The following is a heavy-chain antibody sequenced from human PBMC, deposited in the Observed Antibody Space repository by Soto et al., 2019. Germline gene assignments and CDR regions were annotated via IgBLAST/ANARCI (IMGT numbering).Heavy chain of an antibody. CDR2: IHYTGGT. Sequence: SDTLSLTCTVSGGSRSRYYWSWNRQPPGKGLEWIGCIHYTGGTSHNPSLKSRVTISVDTSKNQFSLKLRSVTAADAAVYDCAADTSGRAATIYYDYWGQGTLVNVSS. CDR1: GGSRSRYY. CDR3: AADTSGRAATIYYDY. D-gene: IGHD3-22*01. J-gene: IGHJ4*02. V-gene: IGHV4-59*07.